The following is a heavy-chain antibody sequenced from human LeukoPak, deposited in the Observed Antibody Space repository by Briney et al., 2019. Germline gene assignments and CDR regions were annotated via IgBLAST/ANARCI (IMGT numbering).Heavy chain of an antibody. V-gene: IGHV1-18*01. CDR1: GYTFTSYG. J-gene: IGHJ4*02. Sequence: ASVKVSCKASGYTFTSYGISWVRQAPGQGLEWMGWISAYNGNTDYAQKIQDRVTMTTDTSTSTGYMELRSLRSDDTAVYYCARSPVRVPAAIYYFDYWGQGTLVTVSS. CDR2: ISAYNGNT. D-gene: IGHD2-2*01. CDR3: ARSPVRVPAAIYYFDY.